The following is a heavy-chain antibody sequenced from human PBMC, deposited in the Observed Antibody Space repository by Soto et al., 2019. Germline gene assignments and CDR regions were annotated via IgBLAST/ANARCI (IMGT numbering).Heavy chain of an antibody. CDR3: SRIGGSYSPEYFQH. D-gene: IGHD1-26*01. CDR1: GFTFGDYT. V-gene: IGHV3-49*04. CDR2: VRRKAYGETT. J-gene: IGHJ1*01. Sequence: PGGSLRLSCTASGFTFGDYTMTWVRQDPGKGLEWVGFVRRKAYGETTEYAASVKGRFTISRDDSKSIVYLQMNSLKTEDTAVYSSSRIGGSYSPEYFQHWGQGTLVTFSS.